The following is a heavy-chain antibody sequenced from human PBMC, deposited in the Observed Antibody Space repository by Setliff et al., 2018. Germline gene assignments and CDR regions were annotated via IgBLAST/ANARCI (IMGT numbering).Heavy chain of an antibody. V-gene: IGHV3-7*01. CDR2: IKEDGSEK. Sequence: QTGGSLRLSCVASGFTFSRYWMSWVRQAPGKGLEWVANIKEDGSEKYYVDSVKGRFTISRDNAKNSLYLQMNSLRAEDTAVYYCARDGGDYWGQGTLVTVSS. CDR3: ARDGGDY. CDR1: GFTFSRYW. J-gene: IGHJ4*02. D-gene: IGHD3-16*01.